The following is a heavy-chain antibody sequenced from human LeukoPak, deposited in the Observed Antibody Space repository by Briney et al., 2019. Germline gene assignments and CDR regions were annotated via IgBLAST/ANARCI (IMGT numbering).Heavy chain of an antibody. CDR1: GXSISSYY. V-gene: IGHV4-59*01. Sequence: PSETLSLTCTVSGXSISSYYGSWIRQPPGKGLEWIGYIYYSGSTNYNPSLKSRVTISVDTSKNQFSLKLSSVTAADTAVYYCARTTNYGGPNSFDIWGQGTMVTVSS. CDR2: IYYSGST. CDR3: ARTTNYGGPNSFDI. J-gene: IGHJ3*02. D-gene: IGHD3-10*01.